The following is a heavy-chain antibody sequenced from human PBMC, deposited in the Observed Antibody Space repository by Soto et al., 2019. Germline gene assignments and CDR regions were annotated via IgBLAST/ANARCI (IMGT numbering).Heavy chain of an antibody. CDR2: ITSSSGSI. CDR1: GFTFSSYT. Sequence: EVQLVESGGGLVQPGGSLRLSCAASGFTFSSYTMNWVRQAPGKGLEWVSHITSSSGSIIYADSVKGRFTISRDNAKNSLYLQMNSLRAEDTAVYYCARLFEGRYYYYYMDVWGKGTTVTVSS. J-gene: IGHJ6*03. V-gene: IGHV3-48*01. CDR3: ARLFEGRYYYYYMDV.